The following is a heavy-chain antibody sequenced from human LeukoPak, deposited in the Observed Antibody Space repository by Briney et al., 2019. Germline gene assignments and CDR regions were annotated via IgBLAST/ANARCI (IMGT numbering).Heavy chain of an antibody. CDR2: INHSGST. D-gene: IGHD3-10*01. Sequence: SETLSLTCAVYGGSSSGYYWSWIRQPPGKGLKWIGEINHSGSTNYNPSLKSRVTISVDTSKNQFSLKLSSVTAADTAVYYCARGPYYYGSGSYYRYWGQGTLVTVSS. V-gene: IGHV4-34*01. CDR1: GGSSSGYY. J-gene: IGHJ4*02. CDR3: ARGPYYYGSGSYYRY.